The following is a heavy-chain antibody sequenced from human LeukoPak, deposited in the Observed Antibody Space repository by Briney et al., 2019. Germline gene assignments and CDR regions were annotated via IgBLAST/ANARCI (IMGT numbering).Heavy chain of an antibody. CDR2: IYTSGST. CDR3: ARTPSLGRYCSSTSCYDYYYYYYMDV. J-gene: IGHJ6*03. Sequence: PSETLSLTCTVSGGSISSYYWSWIRQPAGKGLEWIGRIYTSGSTNYNPSLKSRVTMSVDTSKNQFSLKLSSVTAADTAVYYCARTPSLGRYCSSTSCYDYYYYYYMDVWGKGTTVTISS. D-gene: IGHD2-2*01. CDR1: GGSISSYY. V-gene: IGHV4-4*07.